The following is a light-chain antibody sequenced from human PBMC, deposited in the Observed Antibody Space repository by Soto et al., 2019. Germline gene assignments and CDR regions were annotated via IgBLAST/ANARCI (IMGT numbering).Light chain of an antibody. V-gene: IGKV1-33*01. CDR2: DAS. CDR1: QDISNY. Sequence: DIQLTQSPSSLSASVGDRVTITCQASQDISNYLNWYEQKPGKAPNLLIFDASKLKTGGPSRFSGRRSGTVFTFTISSLQPEDVATYFCQQYNNFSPLTFGGGTNVEIK. CDR3: QQYNNFSPLT. J-gene: IGKJ4*01.